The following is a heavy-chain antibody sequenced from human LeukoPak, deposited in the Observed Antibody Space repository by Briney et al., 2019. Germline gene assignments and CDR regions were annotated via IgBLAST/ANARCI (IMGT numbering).Heavy chain of an antibody. V-gene: IGHV4-59*01. Sequence: SETLSLTCTVSGGSISSYYWSWIREPPRKGLECIGYIYYTGSTNTNPSLKSRVTISVDTSKNQFSLKLSSVTAADTAVYYCARSSSWYAWFDPWGQGALVTVSS. D-gene: IGHD6-13*01. J-gene: IGHJ5*02. CDR1: GGSISSYY. CDR3: ARSSSWYAWFDP. CDR2: IYYTGST.